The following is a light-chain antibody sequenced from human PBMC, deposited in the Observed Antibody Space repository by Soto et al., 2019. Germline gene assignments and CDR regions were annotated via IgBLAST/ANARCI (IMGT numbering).Light chain of an antibody. Sequence: EIVFTKSPGTLALSQVERATLSCMASQSVSSNLAWYQQKPGQAPRLLIYGASTRATGIPARFSGSGSGTEFTLTISSLQSEDFAVYYCQQYNNWPGTFGQGTKVNI. J-gene: IGKJ1*01. CDR3: QQYNNWPGT. CDR1: QSVSSN. V-gene: IGKV3-15*01. CDR2: GAS.